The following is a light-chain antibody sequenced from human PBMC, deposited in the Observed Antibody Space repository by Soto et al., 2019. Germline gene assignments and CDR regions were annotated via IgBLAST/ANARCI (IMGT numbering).Light chain of an antibody. CDR2: GAS. CDR3: QQSYT. J-gene: IGKJ2*01. Sequence: EVVMTQSPATLYVSPGERVTLSCRASQAVGYNLAWYQHKPGQAPRLLIYGASTRVTGIPTRFSGSGSGTEFTLTISSLQSEDFAIYYGQQSYTFGQGTKLEIK. V-gene: IGKV3-15*01. CDR1: QAVGYN.